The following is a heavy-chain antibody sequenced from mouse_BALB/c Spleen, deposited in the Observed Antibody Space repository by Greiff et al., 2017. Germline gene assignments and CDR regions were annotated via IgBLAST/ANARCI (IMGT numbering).Heavy chain of an antibody. CDR2: ISTYYGDA. CDR3: ARRGNGNYAMDY. D-gene: IGHD2-1*01. V-gene: IGHV1-67*01. J-gene: IGHJ4*01. CDR1: GYTFTDYA. Sequence: VQLQQSGAELVRPGVSVKISCKGSGYTFTDYAMHWVKQSHAKSLEWIGVISTYYGDASYNQKFKDKATLTVDKSSSTAYIQLSSLTSEDSAVYYCARRGNGNYAMDYWGQGTSVTVSS.